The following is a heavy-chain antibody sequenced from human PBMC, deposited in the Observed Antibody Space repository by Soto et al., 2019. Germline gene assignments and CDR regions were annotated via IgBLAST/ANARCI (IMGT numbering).Heavy chain of an antibody. Sequence: ASVKVSCKASGYIFTDYGINWVRQAPGQGLEWMGWISGYNDNTNYAQKSQDRVTMTTDTSTSTAYLELRSLTSDDTAVYYCARADAVITINFDPWGQGALVTVSS. CDR2: ISGYNDNT. V-gene: IGHV1-18*01. CDR3: ARADAVITINFDP. J-gene: IGHJ5*02. D-gene: IGHD2-21*01. CDR1: GYIFTDYG.